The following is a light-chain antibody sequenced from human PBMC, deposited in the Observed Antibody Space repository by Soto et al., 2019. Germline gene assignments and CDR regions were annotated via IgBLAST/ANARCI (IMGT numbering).Light chain of an antibody. V-gene: IGKV3-15*01. CDR3: QQYNNWPQT. Sequence: EILMTQSPATLSVSPGERATLSCRASQSVSSNLAWYQQKPGQAARLLIYGASTRATGIPARFSGSGSGTEFTLIISSLQSEDFAVYYCQQYNNWPQTFGQGTKVDIK. CDR1: QSVSSN. CDR2: GAS. J-gene: IGKJ1*01.